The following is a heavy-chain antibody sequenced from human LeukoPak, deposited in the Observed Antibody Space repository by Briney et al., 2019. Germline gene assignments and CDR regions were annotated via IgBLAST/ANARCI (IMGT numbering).Heavy chain of an antibody. D-gene: IGHD6-19*01. J-gene: IGHJ4*02. CDR2: IYWDDDK. V-gene: IGHV2-5*02. CDR3: AYKAPTGWYQA. Sequence: ESGPTLVNPTQTLTLTCTFSGFSLTTSRVAVGWIRQPPGQALEWLTLIYWDDDKRHSPSLKSRLTVTKDTSKNHVVLTVTNMDPVDTATYYCAYKAPTGWYQAWGQGTLVTVSS. CDR1: GFSLTTSRVA.